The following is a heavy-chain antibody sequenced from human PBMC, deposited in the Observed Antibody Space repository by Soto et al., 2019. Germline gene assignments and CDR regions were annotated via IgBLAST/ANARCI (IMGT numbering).Heavy chain of an antibody. CDR3: AREDAGGDRDYYGLDV. J-gene: IGHJ6*02. D-gene: IGHD2-21*02. CDR2: NYYSGST. CDR1: GGSISSYY. V-gene: IGHV4-59*01. Sequence: SETLSLTCTVSGGSISSYYCSWIRQPPRKGLEWIGNNYYSGSTSYNHSLKSRVAISVDTSKNQFSLRLTSVTAADTAVYFCAREDAGGDRDYYGLDVWGQGTRVTVAS.